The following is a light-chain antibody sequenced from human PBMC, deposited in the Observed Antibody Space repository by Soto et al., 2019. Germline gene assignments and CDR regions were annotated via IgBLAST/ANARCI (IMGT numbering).Light chain of an antibody. CDR1: QSVSSSY. J-gene: IGKJ1*01. CDR3: QQYNNWPRT. Sequence: ETVRTQSPGTLSLSPGERATKCCRASQSVSSSYLAWYQQKPGQAPRLLIYGASTRATGIPARFSGSGSGTEFTLTISSLQSEDFAVYYCQQYNNWPRTFGQGTKVDIK. CDR2: GAS. V-gene: IGKV3-15*01.